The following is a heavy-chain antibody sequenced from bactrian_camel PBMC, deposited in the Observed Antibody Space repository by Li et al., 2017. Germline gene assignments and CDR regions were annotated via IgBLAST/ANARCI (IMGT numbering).Heavy chain of an antibody. Sequence: DVQLVESGGGSVQAGGSLRLSCSASEYTYSSNCVGWFRQAPGKEREGVAATYTGGGREYYADSVKGRFTISQDTLKNTVYLQMNSLKAEDTGMYICAARDDGWRDPSDDDCDDNADFGYWGQGTQVTVS. D-gene: IGHD5*01. CDR3: AARDDGWRDPSDDDCDDNADFGY. CDR2: TYTGGGRE. CDR1: EYTYSSNC. J-gene: IGHJ6*01. V-gene: IGHV3S40*01.